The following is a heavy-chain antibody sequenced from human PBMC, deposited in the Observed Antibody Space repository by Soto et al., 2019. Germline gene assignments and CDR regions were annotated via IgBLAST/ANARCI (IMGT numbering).Heavy chain of an antibody. J-gene: IGHJ4*02. CDR1: GYAFTTYG. CDR2: ISAHSGNT. CDR3: ARGRYWDY. D-gene: IGHD2-8*02. V-gene: IGHV1-18*01. Sequence: QVHLVQSGAEVKKPGASVKVSCKGSGYAFTTYGITWVRQAPGQGLEWMGWISAHSGNTNYAQKLQGRVTVTRDTSTSTAYMELSSLRSDDTAVYYCARGRYWDYGGQGALVTVSS.